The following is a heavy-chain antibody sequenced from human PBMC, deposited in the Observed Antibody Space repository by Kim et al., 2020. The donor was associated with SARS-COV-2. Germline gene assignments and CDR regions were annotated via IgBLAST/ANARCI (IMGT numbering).Heavy chain of an antibody. V-gene: IGHV3-21*01. J-gene: IGHJ4*02. Sequence: GGSLRLSCAASGFTFNSYTRNWVRQAPGKGLEWVSSISTSSKYIYYADSVKGRFTISRNNTKTSLYLQMNSLRAEDTAIYYCAINYSPPLMVATIVSFAYWGPGTLVSVS. CDR1: GFTFNSYT. CDR3: AINYSPPLMVATIVSFAY. D-gene: IGHD5-12*01. CDR2: ISTSSKYI.